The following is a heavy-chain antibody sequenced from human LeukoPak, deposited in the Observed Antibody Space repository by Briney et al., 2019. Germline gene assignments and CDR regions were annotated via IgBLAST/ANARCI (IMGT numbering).Heavy chain of an antibody. CDR2: ISGSGGST. Sequence: GGSLRLSCSASGFTFNRFYLHWVRQAPGKGLEWVSAISGSGGSTYYADSVKGRFTISRDNAKNSLYLQMNSLRVEDTAFYYCAKDNRRHYTSGPNPDSLHWGQGALVTVSS. D-gene: IGHD6-19*01. CDR1: GFTFNRFY. V-gene: IGHV3-23*01. J-gene: IGHJ4*02. CDR3: AKDNRRHYTSGPNPDSLH.